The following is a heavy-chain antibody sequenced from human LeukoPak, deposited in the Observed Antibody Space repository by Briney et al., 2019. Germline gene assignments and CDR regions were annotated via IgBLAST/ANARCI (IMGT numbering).Heavy chain of an antibody. D-gene: IGHD3-16*01. V-gene: IGHV3-20*04. Sequence: PGGSLRLSCAASGFTFDDYGMSWVRQAPGKGLEWVSGINWNGGGTGYADSVKGRFTVSRDNAKNSLYLQMNSLRAEDTALYYCARSYYDYVWGSYRYFDYWGQGTLVTVSS. J-gene: IGHJ4*02. CDR1: GFTFDDYG. CDR2: INWNGGGT. CDR3: ARSYYDYVWGSYRYFDY.